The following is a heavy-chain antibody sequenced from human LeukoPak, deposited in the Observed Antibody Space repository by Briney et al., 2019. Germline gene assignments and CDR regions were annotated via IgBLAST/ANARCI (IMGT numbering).Heavy chain of an antibody. Sequence: GGSLRLSCAASGFTFSDYYMSRIRQAPGKGLEWVSYISSSGSTIYYADSVKGRFTISRDNAKNSLYLQMNSLRAEDTAVYYCAREPGIAAAGTLYYYYYMDVWGKGTTVTISS. CDR3: AREPGIAAAGTLYYYYYMDV. J-gene: IGHJ6*03. CDR1: GFTFSDYY. CDR2: ISSSGSTI. D-gene: IGHD6-13*01. V-gene: IGHV3-11*01.